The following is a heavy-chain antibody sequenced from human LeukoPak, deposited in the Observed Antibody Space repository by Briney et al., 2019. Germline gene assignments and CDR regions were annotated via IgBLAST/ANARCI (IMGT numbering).Heavy chain of an antibody. Sequence: GGSLRLSCAASGFTVSSNHMSWVRQAPGKGLEWVSVIYSGGSTYYADSVKGRFTISRDNAKNSLYLQMNSLRDEDTAVYYCTCLAAGVLSDYWGQGTLVTVSS. V-gene: IGHV3-66*01. CDR1: GFTVSSNH. CDR3: TCLAAGVLSDY. J-gene: IGHJ4*02. CDR2: IYSGGST. D-gene: IGHD6-13*01.